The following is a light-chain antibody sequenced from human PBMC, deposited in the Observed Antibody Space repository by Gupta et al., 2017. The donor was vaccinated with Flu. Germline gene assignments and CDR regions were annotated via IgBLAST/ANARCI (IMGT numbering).Light chain of an antibody. Sequence: DIQMTQSPSSLSASVGDRVTITCRASTSISSYLNWYQQKPGKAPKLLIYAASSLQSGVPSRFSGSGSGTDFTLTISSLQPEDFATYYCQQNYSTPLTFGPGTRVDIK. CDR3: QQNYSTPLT. V-gene: IGKV1-39*01. CDR2: AAS. CDR1: TSISSY. J-gene: IGKJ3*01.